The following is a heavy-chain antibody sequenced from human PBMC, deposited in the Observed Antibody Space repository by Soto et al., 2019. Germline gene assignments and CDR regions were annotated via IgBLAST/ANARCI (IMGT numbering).Heavy chain of an antibody. V-gene: IGHV1-18*01. CDR1: GYTFTSYG. CDR3: ARGRYGDY. Sequence: QVHLVQSGAEVKKPGASVKVSCKASGYTFTSYGITCVRQAPRQGLEWMGWISAHNGNTDYAQKLQGRVIVTRDTSTSTAYMELRSLISDDTAVYYCARGRYGDYWGQGALVTVSS. J-gene: IGHJ4*02. CDR2: ISAHNGNT. D-gene: IGHD1-1*01.